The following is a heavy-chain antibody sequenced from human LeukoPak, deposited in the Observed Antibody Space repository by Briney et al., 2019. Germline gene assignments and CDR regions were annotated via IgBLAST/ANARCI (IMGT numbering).Heavy chain of an antibody. J-gene: IGHJ4*02. CDR3: ARDTEGVVIKYYFDY. D-gene: IGHD2-21*01. CDR2: ISYDGSNK. V-gene: IGHV3-30*19. Sequence: GGSLRLSCTASGFTFSYYGMHWVRQAPGKGLEWVAVISYDGSNKYYADSVKGRFTISRDNSKNTLYLQMNSLRAEDTAVYYCARDTEGVVIKYYFDYWGQGTLVTVSS. CDR1: GFTFSYYG.